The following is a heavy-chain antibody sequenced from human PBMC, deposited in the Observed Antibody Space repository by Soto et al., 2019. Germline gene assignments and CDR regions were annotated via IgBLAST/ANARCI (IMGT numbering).Heavy chain of an antibody. CDR1: GFTVSSNY. J-gene: IGHJ4*02. CDR2: VYSGGST. V-gene: IGHV3-66*04. CDR3: AGHSHKDY. Sequence: GGSLRLSCAASGFTVSSNYVSWVRQAPGKGLEWVSVVYSGGSTYYADSAKGRFTSSRDNSKNTLYLQMNSLRAEDTAVYYCAGHSHKDYWGQGTLVTVSS.